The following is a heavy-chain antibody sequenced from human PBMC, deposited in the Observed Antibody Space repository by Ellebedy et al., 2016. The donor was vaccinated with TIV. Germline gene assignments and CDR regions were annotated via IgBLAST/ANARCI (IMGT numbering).Heavy chain of an antibody. J-gene: IGHJ4*02. Sequence: MPSETLSLTCAVHGEFFKGYYYNWIRQPPGKGLEWIGDINHSGFTNYNPSLKSRLTISVDTSKKQVSLTMNSVTAADTAVYYCARADDYGDYWIDYWGQGALVTVSS. CDR3: ARADDYGDYWIDY. CDR1: GEFFKGYY. V-gene: IGHV4-34*01. CDR2: INHSGFT. D-gene: IGHD4-17*01.